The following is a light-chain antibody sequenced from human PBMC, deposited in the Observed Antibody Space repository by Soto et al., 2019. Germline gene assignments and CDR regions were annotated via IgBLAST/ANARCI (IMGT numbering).Light chain of an antibody. V-gene: IGKV1-9*01. CDR1: QGISTF. CDR2: DAS. Sequence: DIQLTQSQSFMSASVGDRVTVTCRASQGISTFLAWYQQHPGTAPKRLIYDASNLQSGVPSRFSGSGSGTEFTLTISSLQPEDFATYYCQQFNNYPLTFGQGARLEIK. J-gene: IGKJ5*01. CDR3: QQFNNYPLT.